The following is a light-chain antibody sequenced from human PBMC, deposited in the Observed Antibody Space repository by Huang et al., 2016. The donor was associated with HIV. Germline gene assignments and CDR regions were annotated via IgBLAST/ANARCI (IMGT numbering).Light chain of an antibody. CDR1: QGIRND. CDR3: LQDYNYPFT. Sequence: AIQLTQSPSSLSASVGDRVTMTCRASQGIRNDLGWYQQKPGKAPKFVIYVASSLESGVPSRFNVSGSGTEFTLTISSLQPEDFATYYCLQDYNYPFTFGGGTRVEIK. V-gene: IGKV1-6*01. J-gene: IGKJ4*01. CDR2: VAS.